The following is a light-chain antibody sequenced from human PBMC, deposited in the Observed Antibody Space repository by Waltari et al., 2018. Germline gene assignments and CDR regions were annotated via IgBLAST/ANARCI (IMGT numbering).Light chain of an antibody. V-gene: IGKV3-20*01. CDR2: GAS. CDR1: QRVSSGY. J-gene: IGKJ2*01. Sequence: CRASQRVSSGYFAWYQQKPGQAPRLLIYGASSRATGIPDRFSGSGSGTDFTLTISRLEPEDFAVYYCQQYGTSSYTFGQGTKLEIK. CDR3: QQYGTSSYT.